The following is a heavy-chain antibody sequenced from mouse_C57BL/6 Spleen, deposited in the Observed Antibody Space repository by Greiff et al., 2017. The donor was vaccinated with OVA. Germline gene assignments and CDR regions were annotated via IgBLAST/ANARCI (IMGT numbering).Heavy chain of an antibody. V-gene: IGHV1-85*01. CDR3: ARSGGYDYDWFAY. CDR2: IYPRDGST. Sequence: QVQLKQSGPELVKPGASVKLSCKASGYTFTSYDINWVKQRPGQGLEWIGWIYPRDGSTKYNEKFKGKATLTVDTSSSTAYMELHSLTSEDSAVYFCARSGGYDYDWFAYWGQGTLVTVSA. CDR1: GYTFTSYD. D-gene: IGHD2-4*01. J-gene: IGHJ3*01.